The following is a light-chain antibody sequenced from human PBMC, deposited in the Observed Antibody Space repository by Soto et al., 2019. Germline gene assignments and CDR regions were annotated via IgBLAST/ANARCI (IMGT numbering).Light chain of an antibody. Sequence: QSALTQPASVSGSPGQSITISCTETSSDVGGYNYVSWYQQHPGKAPKLMIYDVSNRPSGVSNRFSGSKSGNTASLTISGLQAEDEADYYCSSYTSSSTLPLYVFGTGTKVTVL. J-gene: IGLJ1*01. CDR3: SSYTSSSTLPLYV. CDR2: DVS. CDR1: SSDVGGYNY. V-gene: IGLV2-14*01.